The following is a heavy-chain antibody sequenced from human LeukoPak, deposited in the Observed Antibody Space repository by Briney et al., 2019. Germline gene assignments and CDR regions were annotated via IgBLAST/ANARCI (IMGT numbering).Heavy chain of an antibody. CDR2: INHSGST. V-gene: IGHV4-34*01. CDR3: ARAIGSYPLFDY. J-gene: IGHJ4*02. CDR1: GGSFSGYY. D-gene: IGHD1-26*01. Sequence: SETLSLTCAVYGGSFSGYYWSWIRQPPGKGLECIGEINHSGSTNYNPSLKSRVTISVDTSKNQFSLKLSSVTAADTAVYYCARAIGSYPLFDYWGQGTLVTVSS.